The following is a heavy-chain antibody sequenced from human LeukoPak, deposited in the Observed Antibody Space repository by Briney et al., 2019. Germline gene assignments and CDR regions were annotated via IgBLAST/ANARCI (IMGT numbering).Heavy chain of an antibody. CDR3: AREVRFYDSSGYGSYYYYYYMDV. V-gene: IGHV4-38-2*02. J-gene: IGHJ6*03. CDR2: IYHSGST. CDR1: GYSISSGYY. Sequence: PSETLSLTCTVSGYSISSGYYWGWIRQPPGKGLEWIGSIYHSGSTYYNPSLKGRVTISVDTSKNQFSLKLSSVTAADTAVYYCAREVRFYDSSGYGSYYYYYYMDVWGKGTTVTVSS. D-gene: IGHD3-22*01.